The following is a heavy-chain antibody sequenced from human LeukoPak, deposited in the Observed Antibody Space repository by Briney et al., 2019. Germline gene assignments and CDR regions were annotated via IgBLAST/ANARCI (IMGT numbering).Heavy chain of an antibody. CDR2: VWHDGSNR. Sequence: GRSLRLSCTAPGFTFSSYAIHWIRQAPGEGLEWVALVWHDGSNRYYADSVKGRFTISRDNSKNTVYLQMNSLRGEDTAVYYCARELFGSGSYPDYWGQGTLVTVSS. V-gene: IGHV3-33*01. CDR1: GFTFSSYA. CDR3: ARELFGSGSYPDY. J-gene: IGHJ4*02. D-gene: IGHD3-10*01.